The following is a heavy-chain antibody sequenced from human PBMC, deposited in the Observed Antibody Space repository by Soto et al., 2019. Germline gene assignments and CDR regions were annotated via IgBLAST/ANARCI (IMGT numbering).Heavy chain of an antibody. CDR2: ISGSGSAT. CDR1: GFSFSTYA. CDR3: AKDIKGTGTSVIYDS. V-gene: IGHV3-23*01. J-gene: IGHJ4*02. D-gene: IGHD1-7*01. Sequence: EVQLLESGGSLVQPGGSLRLSCAASGFSFSTYAMGWVRQAPGKGLEWVSAISGSGSATYYADPVKGRFTISRDNSKDTLYLQMNSVRAGDTAVYDCAKDIKGTGTSVIYDSWGQGSLVTVSS.